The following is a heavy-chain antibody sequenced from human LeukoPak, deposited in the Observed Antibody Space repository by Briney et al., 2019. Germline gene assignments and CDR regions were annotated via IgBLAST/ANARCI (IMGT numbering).Heavy chain of an antibody. CDR3: AKDSGSGSYYGVFDQ. Sequence: GGSLRLSCAASGFTFSSYAMSWVRQAPGKGLEWVSAISGSGGSTYYADSVKGRFTISRDNSKNTLYLQMNSLRAEDTAVYYCAKDSGSGSYYGVFDQWGQGTLVTVSS. V-gene: IGHV3-23*01. J-gene: IGHJ4*02. CDR1: GFTFSSYA. D-gene: IGHD1-26*01. CDR2: ISGSGGST.